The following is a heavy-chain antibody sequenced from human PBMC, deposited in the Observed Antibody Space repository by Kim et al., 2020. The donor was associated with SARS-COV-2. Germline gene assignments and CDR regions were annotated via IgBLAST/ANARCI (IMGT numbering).Heavy chain of an antibody. CDR1: GFTFSNYG. CDR2: ISGSGDTT. J-gene: IGHJ4*02. Sequence: GGSLRLSCAASGFTFSNYGMSWVRQAPGKGLEWVSGISGSGDTTTYADSVKGRFTVSRHNSKNTLYLQMSSLRAEDTAIYYCANPRQPDYWGQGTLVTVSS. D-gene: IGHD6-13*01. CDR3: ANPRQPDY. V-gene: IGHV3-23*01.